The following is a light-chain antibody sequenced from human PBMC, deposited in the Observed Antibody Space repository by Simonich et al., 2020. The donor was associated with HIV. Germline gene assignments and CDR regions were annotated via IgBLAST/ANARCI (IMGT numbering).Light chain of an antibody. V-gene: IGKV4-1*01. CDR2: WAS. CDR3: QQYYSTPFT. Sequence: DIVMTQSPYSLAVSLGERATINCKPSQSVLYSSNNKNYLAWYQQKPGQSPKLLIYWASTRESGVPDRFSGSGSGTDFTLTISSLQSEDVAVYYCQQYYSTPFTFGPGTKVDIK. CDR1: QSVLYSSNNKNY. J-gene: IGKJ3*01.